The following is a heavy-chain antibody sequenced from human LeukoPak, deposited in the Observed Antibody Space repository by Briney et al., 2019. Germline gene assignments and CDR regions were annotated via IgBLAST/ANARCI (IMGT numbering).Heavy chain of an antibody. CDR3: ARSSSIAARDFDY. D-gene: IGHD6-6*01. Sequence: GGSLRLSCAASGFTFSSYWMSWVRQAPGKGLEWVANIKQDGSEKYYVDSVKGRFTISRDNAKNSLYLQINSLRAEDTAVYYCARSSSIAARDFDYWGQGTLVTVSS. J-gene: IGHJ4*02. V-gene: IGHV3-7*03. CDR2: IKQDGSEK. CDR1: GFTFSSYW.